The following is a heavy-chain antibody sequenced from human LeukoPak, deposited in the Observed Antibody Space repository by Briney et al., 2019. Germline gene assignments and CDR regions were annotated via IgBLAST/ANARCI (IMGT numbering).Heavy chain of an antibody. CDR1: GGSVSSGSYY. Sequence: SETLSLTCTVSGGSVSSGSYYWSWIRQPPGKGLEWIGYIYYSGSTNYNPSLKSRVTISVDTSKNQFSLKLSSVTAADTAVYYCARLVGTTVTPGGFDYWGQGTLVTVSS. D-gene: IGHD4-17*01. CDR3: ARLVGTTVTPGGFDY. V-gene: IGHV4-61*01. J-gene: IGHJ4*02. CDR2: IYYSGST.